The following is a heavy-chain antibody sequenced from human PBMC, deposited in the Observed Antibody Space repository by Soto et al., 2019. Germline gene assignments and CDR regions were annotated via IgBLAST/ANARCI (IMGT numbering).Heavy chain of an antibody. CDR2: MSSDGTNE. J-gene: IGHJ4*02. D-gene: IGHD6-19*01. CDR1: RFTFTTYA. Sequence: GGSLRLSCAASRFTFTTYAMNWVRQAPGKGLEWVALMSSDGTNEHYADSVRGRFTVSRDNSRNTLFLQMNNLRTDDTAVYYCVRCGYISGWYCYFDFWGLGTLVTVSS. CDR3: VRCGYISGWYCYFDF. V-gene: IGHV3-30-3*01.